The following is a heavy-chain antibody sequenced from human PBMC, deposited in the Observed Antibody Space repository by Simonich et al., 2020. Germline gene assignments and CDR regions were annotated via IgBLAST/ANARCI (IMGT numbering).Heavy chain of an antibody. D-gene: IGHD1-1*01. CDR2: SVPGDTYT. V-gene: IGHV5-51*01. Sequence: EVQLVQSGAEVKKPGESLKLSCKGSGYSFTSYWIGWVRQIPGKGLEWMGISVPGDTYTRYSPSFQGQVTISADKSISTAYLQWSSLKASDTAMYYCARQLNDFDIWGQGTMVTVSS. CDR1: GYSFTSYW. CDR3: ARQLNDFDI. J-gene: IGHJ3*02.